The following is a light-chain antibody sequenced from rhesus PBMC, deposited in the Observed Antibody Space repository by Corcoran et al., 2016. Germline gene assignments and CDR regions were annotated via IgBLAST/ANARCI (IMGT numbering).Light chain of an antibody. J-gene: IGKJ1*01. CDR1: QGNSSG. Sequence: DIQMTQSPSSLSASVGDTVTITCRASQGNSSGLAWYQQKPGKAPKLLIYKASRLQSGVPSRLSGSGSGTDFTLTISSLQFEDFATYNCQQYSNRPWTFGQGTKVEIK. CDR2: KAS. V-gene: IGKV1-22*01. CDR3: QQYSNRPWT.